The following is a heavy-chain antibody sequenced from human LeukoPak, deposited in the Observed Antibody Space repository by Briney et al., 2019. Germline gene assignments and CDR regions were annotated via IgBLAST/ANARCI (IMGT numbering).Heavy chain of an antibody. CDR2: ISYSGNT. CDR3: ARPGYYGDYVFDY. V-gene: IGHV4-39*01. D-gene: IGHD4-17*01. J-gene: IGHJ4*02. Sequence: PSETLSLTCTVSGDSISSSSYFWGWIRQPPGKGLEWIGSISYSGNTYYNPSLKSRVTISVDTSKNQFSLNLNSVTAADTAVYYCARPGYYGDYVFDYWGQGTLVTVSS. CDR1: GDSISSSSYF.